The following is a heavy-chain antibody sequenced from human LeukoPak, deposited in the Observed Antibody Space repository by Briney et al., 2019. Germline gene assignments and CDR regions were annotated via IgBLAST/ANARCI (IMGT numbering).Heavy chain of an antibody. CDR3: ARKLWFGEVGWFDP. V-gene: IGHV4-34*01. CDR2: INHSGST. D-gene: IGHD3-10*01. CDR1: GGSISSYY. J-gene: IGHJ5*02. Sequence: SETLSLTCTVSGGSISSYYWSWTRQPPGKGLEWIGEINHSGSTNYNPSLKSRVTISVDTSKNQFSLKLSSVTAADTAVYYCARKLWFGEVGWFDPWGQGTLVTVSS.